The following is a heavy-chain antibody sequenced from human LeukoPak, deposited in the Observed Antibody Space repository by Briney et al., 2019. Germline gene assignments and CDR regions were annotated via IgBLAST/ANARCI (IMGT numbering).Heavy chain of an antibody. Sequence: PSETLSLTCAVSGGPISSSNWWSWVRQPPGKGLEWIGEIYHSGSTNYNPSLKSRVTISVDKSKNQFSLKLSSVTAADTAVYYCASCTYYYGSGSRNWFDPWGQGTLVTVSS. CDR3: ASCTYYYGSGSRNWFDP. V-gene: IGHV4-4*02. J-gene: IGHJ5*02. CDR1: GGPISSSNW. CDR2: IYHSGST. D-gene: IGHD3-10*01.